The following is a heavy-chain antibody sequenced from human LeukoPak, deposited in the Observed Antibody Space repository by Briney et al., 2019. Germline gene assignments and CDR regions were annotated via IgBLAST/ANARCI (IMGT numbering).Heavy chain of an antibody. CDR3: SFSMVRGVIGTYYFDY. CDR2: IYSGGST. J-gene: IGHJ4*02. V-gene: IGHV3-53*01. D-gene: IGHD3-10*01. CDR1: GFTVSSNY. Sequence: PGGSLRLSCAASGFTVSSNYMSWVRQAPGKGLEWVSVIYSGGSTYYADSVKGRFTISRDNAKNSLYLQMNSLRAEDTAVYYCSFSMVRGVIGTYYFDYWGQGALVTVSS.